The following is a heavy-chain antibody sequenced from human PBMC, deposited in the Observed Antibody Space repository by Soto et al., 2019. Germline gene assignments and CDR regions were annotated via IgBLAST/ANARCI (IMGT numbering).Heavy chain of an antibody. CDR3: ARDLFDILTGSPTSTDAFDI. D-gene: IGHD3-9*01. J-gene: IGHJ3*02. Sequence: EVQLVESGGGLVQPGGSLRLSCAASGFTFSSYSMNWVRQAPGKGLEWVSYISSSSSTIYYADSVKGRFTISRDNAKNSLYLPMNSLTAQDTAAYYCARDLFDILTGSPTSTDAFDICVQGTMVTVSS. CDR2: ISSSSSTI. CDR1: GFTFSSYS. V-gene: IGHV3-48*01.